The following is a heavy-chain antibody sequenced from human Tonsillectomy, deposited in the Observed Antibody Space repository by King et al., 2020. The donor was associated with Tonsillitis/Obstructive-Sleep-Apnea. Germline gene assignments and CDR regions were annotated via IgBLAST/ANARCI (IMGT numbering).Heavy chain of an antibody. CDR1: GGSISSSNW. CDR3: ARGADCSSTSCHDRDYYYYMDV. J-gene: IGHJ6*03. Sequence: QLQESGPGLVKPSGTLSLTCAVSGGSISSSNWWSWVRQPPGKGLEWIGEIYHSGSTNYNPSLKSRVTISVDKSKNHFSLKLSSVTAADTAVYYCARGADCSSTSCHDRDYYYYMDVWGKGTTVTVSS. V-gene: IGHV4-4*02. D-gene: IGHD2-2*01. CDR2: IYHSGST.